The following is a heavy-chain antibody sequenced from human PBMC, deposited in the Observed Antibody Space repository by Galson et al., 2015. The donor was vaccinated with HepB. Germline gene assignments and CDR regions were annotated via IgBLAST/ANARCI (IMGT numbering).Heavy chain of an antibody. D-gene: IGHD2-15*01. CDR2: IKSKTDGGTT. CDR1: GFTFSNAW. Sequence: SLRLSCAASGFTFSNAWMSWVRQAPGKGLEWVGRIKSKTDGGTTDYAAPVKGRFTISRDDSKNTLYLQMNSLKTEDTAVYYCTTDLFQFPVVAAIYDAFDIWGQGTMVTVSS. V-gene: IGHV3-15*01. J-gene: IGHJ3*02. CDR3: TTDLFQFPVVAAIYDAFDI.